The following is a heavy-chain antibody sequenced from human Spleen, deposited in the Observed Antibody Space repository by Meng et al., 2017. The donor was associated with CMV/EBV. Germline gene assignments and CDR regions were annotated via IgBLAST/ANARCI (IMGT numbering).Heavy chain of an antibody. J-gene: IGHJ6*02. Sequence: GESLKISCAASGFTFSSYSMNWVRQAPGKGLEWVSSISSSSSYIYYADSVKGRFTISRDNSKNTLYLQMNSLRAEDTAVYYCAREGDYDFWSGYGGNYYYGMDVWGQGTTVTVSS. CDR1: GFTFSSYS. CDR2: ISSSSSYI. CDR3: AREGDYDFWSGYGGNYYYGMDV. V-gene: IGHV3-21*01. D-gene: IGHD3-3*01.